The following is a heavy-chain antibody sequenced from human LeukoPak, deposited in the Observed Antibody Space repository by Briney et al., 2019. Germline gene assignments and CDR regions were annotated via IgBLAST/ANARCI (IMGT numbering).Heavy chain of an antibody. D-gene: IGHD6-13*01. J-gene: IGHJ4*02. Sequence: PSDTLSLTCTVSGGFISSYYWLWIRQPPGKGLVWIGYVYYSARTNYNPPLKSRVTISVDTSKNQFSLKLSSVTAADTAVYYWATLLSSSWSFDYWGQGTLVTVSS. V-gene: IGHV4-59*08. CDR1: GGFISSYY. CDR3: ATLLSSSWSFDY. CDR2: VYYSART.